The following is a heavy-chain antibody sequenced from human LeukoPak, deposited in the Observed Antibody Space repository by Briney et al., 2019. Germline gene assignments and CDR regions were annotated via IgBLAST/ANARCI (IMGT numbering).Heavy chain of an antibody. D-gene: IGHD6-13*01. CDR1: GYTFTSYD. CDR2: MNPNGGNT. CDR3: ARVRSAYRYSSSWYFFTF. V-gene: IGHV1-8*01. Sequence: GASVKVSCKASGYTFTSYDINWVRQATGQGLEWMGWMNPNGGNTGYAQKFQGRVTMTRNTSISTAYMELSSLRSEDTAVYYCARVRSAYRYSSSWYFFTFWGQGTLVTVSS. J-gene: IGHJ4*02.